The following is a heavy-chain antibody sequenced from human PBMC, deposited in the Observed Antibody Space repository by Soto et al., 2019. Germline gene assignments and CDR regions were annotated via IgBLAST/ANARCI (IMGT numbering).Heavy chain of an antibody. CDR2: IYYSGST. Sequence: PSETLSLTCTVSGGSISRYYWNWILQPPCKGLEWIGYIYYSGSTNYNPSLKSRVTISVDTSKNQFSLKLSSVTAADTAVYYCARDPGSGSYYGWFDPWGQGTLVTVSS. V-gene: IGHV4-59*01. CDR3: ARDPGSGSYYGWFDP. J-gene: IGHJ5*02. D-gene: IGHD3-10*01. CDR1: GGSISRYY.